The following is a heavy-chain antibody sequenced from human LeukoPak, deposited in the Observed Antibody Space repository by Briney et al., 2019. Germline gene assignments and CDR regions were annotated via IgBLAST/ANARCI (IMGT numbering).Heavy chain of an antibody. CDR2: ISGSGGST. CDR3: ASLYYDILTGYEGGFDY. D-gene: IGHD3-9*01. J-gene: IGHJ4*02. V-gene: IGHV3-23*01. Sequence: GGSLRLSCAASGFTFSSYAMSWVRQAPGKGLEWVSAISGSGGSTYYADSVKGRFTISRDNSKNTLYLQMNSLRAEDTAVYYCASLYYDILTGYEGGFDYWGQGTLVTVSS. CDR1: GFTFSSYA.